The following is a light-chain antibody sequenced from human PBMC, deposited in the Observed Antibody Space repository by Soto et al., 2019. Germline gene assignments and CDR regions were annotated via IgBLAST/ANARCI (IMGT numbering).Light chain of an antibody. V-gene: IGLV1-47*02. J-gene: IGLJ3*02. Sequence: QSVLTQPPSLSGTPGQGVTISCSGGSSNIATNYVYWYQLLPGTAPKLVIFSNTTRPPRVPDRFSGSKSGASASLVISGLRSEDEADYFCASWDDSLFGWVFGGGTKVTVL. CDR3: ASWDDSLFGWV. CDR1: SSNIATNY. CDR2: SNT.